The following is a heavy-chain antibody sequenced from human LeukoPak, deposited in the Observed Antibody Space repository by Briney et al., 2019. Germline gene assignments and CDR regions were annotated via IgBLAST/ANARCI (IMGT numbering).Heavy chain of an antibody. CDR3: ARDGYGGIDY. CDR1: GGSFSGYY. V-gene: IGHV4-34*01. CDR2: INHSGST. Sequence: SETLSLTCAVYGGSFSGYYWSWIRQPPGKGLEWIGEINHSGSTNYNPSLKSRVTISVDTSKNQFSVKLNSVTAADTAVYYCARDGYGGIDYWGQGILVTVS. J-gene: IGHJ4*02. D-gene: IGHD4-23*01.